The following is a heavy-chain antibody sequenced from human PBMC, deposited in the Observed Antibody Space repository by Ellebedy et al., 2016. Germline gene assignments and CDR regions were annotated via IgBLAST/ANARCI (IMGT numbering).Heavy chain of an antibody. CDR2: IYQTEST. Sequence: SETLSLXCSVSGFSISGGYYWAWIRQSPGRGLEWITTIYQTESTYYNPSLKSRLTVSVDMSKNRFSLHLRSVTAADTAVYYCTRDETVSGSPDSWGQGTVVTVSS. J-gene: IGHJ5*01. V-gene: IGHV4-38-2*02. D-gene: IGHD3-10*01. CDR3: TRDETVSGSPDS. CDR1: GFSISGGYY.